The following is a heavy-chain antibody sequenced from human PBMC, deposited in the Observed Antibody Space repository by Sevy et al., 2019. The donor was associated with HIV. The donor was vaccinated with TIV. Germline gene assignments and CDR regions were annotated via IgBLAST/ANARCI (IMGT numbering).Heavy chain of an antibody. CDR1: GFSFSGYA. J-gene: IGHJ3*02. V-gene: IGHV3-30-3*01. Sequence: WSLRLSCTASGFSFSGYAMHWVRQAPGKGLEWVVGISDDGSRKYYVDSVKDRFTISRDNSENTLYLEMNSLRSEDTAIYYCARDRWRFLEWLRVAFDIWGQGTMVTVSS. CDR3: ARDRWRFLEWLRVAFDI. D-gene: IGHD3-3*01. CDR2: ISDDGSRK.